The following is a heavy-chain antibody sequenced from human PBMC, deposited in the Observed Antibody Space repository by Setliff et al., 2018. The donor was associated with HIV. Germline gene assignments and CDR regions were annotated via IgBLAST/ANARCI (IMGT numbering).Heavy chain of an antibody. Sequence: PGGSLRPSCVASGFSFSDYAMNWVRQAPGKGLEWVSAISSGGEIMFYADSVKGRFTISRDNSKNTLYLQMISLRADDTAVYYCAKSLLVAGNDYWGQGTLVTVSS. V-gene: IGHV3-23*01. D-gene: IGHD2-8*02. CDR3: AKSLLVAGNDY. J-gene: IGHJ4*02. CDR2: ISSGGEIM. CDR1: GFSFSDYA.